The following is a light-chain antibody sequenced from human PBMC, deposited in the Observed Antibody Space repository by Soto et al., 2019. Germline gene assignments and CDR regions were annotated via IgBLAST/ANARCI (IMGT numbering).Light chain of an antibody. V-gene: IGKV3-20*01. J-gene: IGKJ2*01. CDR1: QSVSSNY. CDR2: GAS. Sequence: EIVLTQSPGTLSLSPGERATLSCRASQSVSSNYLAWYQQKPGQAPRLLTHGASNRATGIPDRFSGSGSGTDFTLTISRLESEDFAVYYCQQYGSSPYTFGQGTKLEIK. CDR3: QQYGSSPYT.